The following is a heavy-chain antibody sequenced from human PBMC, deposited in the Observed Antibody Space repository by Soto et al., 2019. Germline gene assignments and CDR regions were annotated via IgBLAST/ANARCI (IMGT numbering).Heavy chain of an antibody. CDR2: IYYSGST. V-gene: IGHV4-59*01. Sequence: PSETLSLTCTVSGGSISSYYWSWIRQPPGKGLEWIGYIYYSGSTNYNPSLKSRVTISVDTSKNQFSLKLCSVIAADTAVYYCARVSRGYGDKTFDYWGQGTLVTVSS. CDR1: GGSISSYY. CDR3: ARVSRGYGDKTFDY. J-gene: IGHJ4*02. D-gene: IGHD4-17*01.